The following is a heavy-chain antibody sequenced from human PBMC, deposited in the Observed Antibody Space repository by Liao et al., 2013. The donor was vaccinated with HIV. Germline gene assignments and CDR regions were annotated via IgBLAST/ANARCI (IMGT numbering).Heavy chain of an antibody. CDR1: GGSISSYY. J-gene: IGHJ3*02. CDR3: ARGRGKKLAFDM. CDR2: IHGSGST. Sequence: QVQLQESGSGLVKPSETLSLTCTVSGGSISSYYWNWIRQPVGRGLEWIGRIHGSGSTSYNPSLKRRVSISVDTSKNRFFLMLNSVTAADTAIYYCARGRGKKLAFDMWGQGTMVTVSS. V-gene: IGHV4-4*07.